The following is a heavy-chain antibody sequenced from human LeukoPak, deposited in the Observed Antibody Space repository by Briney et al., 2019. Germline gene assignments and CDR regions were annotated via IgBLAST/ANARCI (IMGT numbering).Heavy chain of an antibody. CDR2: IYPGDSDT. Sequence: GESLKISCKGSGYSFTSYWIGWVRQMPGKGLEWMGIIYPGDSDTRYSPSFQGQVTISADKSISTAYLQWSSLKASDTAMYYCARVGYCSGGSCYRLDYWGQGTLVTVSS. J-gene: IGHJ4*02. V-gene: IGHV5-51*01. CDR3: ARVGYCSGGSCYRLDY. CDR1: GYSFTSYW. D-gene: IGHD2-15*01.